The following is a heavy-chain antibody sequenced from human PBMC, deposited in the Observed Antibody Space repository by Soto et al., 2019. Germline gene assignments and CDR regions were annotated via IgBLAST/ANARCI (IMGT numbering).Heavy chain of an antibody. CDR3: ATAWSLRFDY. D-gene: IGHD3-3*01. Sequence: PAGSIKLSCAASGVTVNSYYMGWVRQAPGKGLEWVSVIYSGGSTYYADSVKGRFTISRDNARNTLYLQMNSLRDEYTAVYDCATAWSLRFDYWGKGSPVTVSS. J-gene: IGHJ4*02. V-gene: IGHV3-66*01. CDR2: IYSGGST. CDR1: GVTVNSYY.